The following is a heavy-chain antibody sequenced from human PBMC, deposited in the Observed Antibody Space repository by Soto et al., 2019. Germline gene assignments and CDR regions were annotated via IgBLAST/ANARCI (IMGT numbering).Heavy chain of an antibody. CDR2: IIPIFGTA. V-gene: IGHV1-69*01. CDR3: ARKRNQVLRDYGMDL. CDR1: GGTFSSYA. Sequence: QVQLVQSGAEVKKPGSSVKVSCKASGGTFSSYAISWVRQAPGQGLEWMGGIIPIFGTANYAQKFQGRVTITADESTSTGYMEVSHLRTEDTAVYYCARKRNQVLRDYGMDLLGQGTTVTVSS. J-gene: IGHJ6*02. D-gene: IGHD2-2*01.